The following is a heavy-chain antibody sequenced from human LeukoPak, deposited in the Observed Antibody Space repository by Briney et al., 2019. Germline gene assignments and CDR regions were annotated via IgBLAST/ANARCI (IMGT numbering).Heavy chain of an antibody. CDR2: ISTNGGAK. V-gene: IGHV3-11*01. CDR1: AFTFRDYY. Sequence: GGSLRLSCAASAFTFRDYYMSWIRQAPGKGLEWISYISTNGGAKYYADSVKGRFTISRDNTENSLFLQMDSLRAGDTAVYYCARFRFASSWPYGVDVWGQGTTVTVSS. D-gene: IGHD6-13*01. J-gene: IGHJ6*02. CDR3: ARFRFASSWPYGVDV.